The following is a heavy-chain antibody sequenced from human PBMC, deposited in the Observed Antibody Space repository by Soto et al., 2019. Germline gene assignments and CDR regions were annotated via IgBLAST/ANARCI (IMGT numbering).Heavy chain of an antibody. CDR2: FDPEDGET. CDR1: GYTLTELS. V-gene: IGHV1-24*01. Sequence: ASVKVSCKVSGYTLTELSMHWVRQAPGKGLEWMGGFDPEDGETIYAQKFQGRVAMTEDTSTDTAYMELSSLRSEDTAVYYCATVLGGGYWEYPDAFDIWGQGTMVTVSS. D-gene: IGHD3-22*01. J-gene: IGHJ3*02. CDR3: ATVLGGGYWEYPDAFDI.